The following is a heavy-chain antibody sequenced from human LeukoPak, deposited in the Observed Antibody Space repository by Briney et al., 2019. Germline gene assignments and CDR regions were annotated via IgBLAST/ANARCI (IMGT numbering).Heavy chain of an antibody. Sequence: SETLSLTCTVSDDSITMYYWTWIRQPPGKGLEWIGYVDHTGSTKFNPSLNGRVSISRDTSNNFFSLRLRSVTAADTAVYYCARGRVSSSTWYSTYYYFFYMDFWGKGTTVTVSS. CDR3: ARGRVSSSTWYSTYYYFFYMDF. CDR1: DDSITMYY. J-gene: IGHJ6*03. CDR2: VDHTGST. V-gene: IGHV4-59*01. D-gene: IGHD4-11*01.